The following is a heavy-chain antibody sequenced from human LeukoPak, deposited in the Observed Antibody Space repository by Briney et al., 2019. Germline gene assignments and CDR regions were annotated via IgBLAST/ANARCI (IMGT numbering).Heavy chain of an antibody. J-gene: IGHJ6*03. Sequence: ASVKVSCKASGYTFTDYYMHWVRQAPGQGLEWMGWINPNSGGTNYAQKFQGRVTMTRDTSISTAYMELSRLRSDDTAVYYCARDLWFGELLLDYYYMDVWGKGTTVTISS. CDR1: GYTFTDYY. CDR3: ARDLWFGELLLDYYYMDV. V-gene: IGHV1-2*02. CDR2: INPNSGGT. D-gene: IGHD3-10*01.